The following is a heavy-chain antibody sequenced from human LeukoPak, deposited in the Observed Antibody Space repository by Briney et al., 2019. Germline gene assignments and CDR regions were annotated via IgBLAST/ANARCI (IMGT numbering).Heavy chain of an antibody. CDR1: GFTFSSYA. CDR2: ISGSGGST. D-gene: IGHD3-9*01. CDR3: ATVGIRYFDWFRYFDY. Sequence: GGSLRLSCAASGFTFSSYAMSWVRQAPGKGLEWVSAISGSGGSTYYADSVKGRFTISRDNSKNTLYLQMNSLRAEDTAVYYCATVGIRYFDWFRYFDYWGQGTLVTVSS. V-gene: IGHV3-23*01. J-gene: IGHJ4*02.